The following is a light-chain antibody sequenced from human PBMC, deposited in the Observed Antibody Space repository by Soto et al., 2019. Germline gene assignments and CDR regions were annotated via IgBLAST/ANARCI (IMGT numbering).Light chain of an antibody. CDR1: IDTVTTSHW. Sequence: QAVVTQESSLTVSPGGTVTLTCDSSIDTVTTSHWPYWFQQKPGQAPKTLIYDTTNRHSWTPARFSGSILGGKAALILSGAQPEDEAEYYCLLSYNGAPAVFGGGTQPTVL. J-gene: IGLJ7*01. CDR3: LLSYNGAPAV. CDR2: DTT. V-gene: IGLV7-46*01.